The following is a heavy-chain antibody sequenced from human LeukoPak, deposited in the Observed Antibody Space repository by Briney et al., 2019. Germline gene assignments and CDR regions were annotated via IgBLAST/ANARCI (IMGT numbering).Heavy chain of an antibody. CDR3: ARDPYYYDSSAFYPFDY. V-gene: IGHV3-23*01. J-gene: IGHJ4*02. CDR1: GFTFSHYG. D-gene: IGHD3-22*01. Sequence: GGSLRLSCEVSGFTFSHYGMSWVHQAPGKGPEWVAGFNGRGDSTYYAESVRGRFTISRDTSKNTLYLQVSSLRVEDTAVYYCARDPYYYDSSAFYPFDYWGQGTLVTVSS. CDR2: FNGRGDST.